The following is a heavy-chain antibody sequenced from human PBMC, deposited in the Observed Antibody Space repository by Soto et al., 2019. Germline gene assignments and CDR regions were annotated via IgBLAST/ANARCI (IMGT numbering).Heavy chain of an antibody. CDR3: AAAESTYYYYYGMDV. CDR2: IVVGSGNT. Sequence: GXSVKVSFKAAWFTFTSSAVQWVRQARGQRLEWIGWIVVGSGNTNYAQKFQERVTITRDMSTSTAYMELSSLRSEDTAVYYCAAAESTYYYYYGMDVWGQGTTVTVSS. J-gene: IGHJ6*02. CDR1: WFTFTSSA. D-gene: IGHD2-2*01. V-gene: IGHV1-58*01.